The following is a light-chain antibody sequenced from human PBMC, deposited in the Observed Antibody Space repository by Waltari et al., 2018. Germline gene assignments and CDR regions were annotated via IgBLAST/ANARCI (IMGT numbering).Light chain of an antibody. V-gene: IGKV2-30*01. CDR2: KVS. Sequence: DFMMTQSPLSLPVTLGQPTSISCRSSQSLAYRDGSTLLNWLQQRPGQSPRRLIYKVSDRDSGVPDRFSGSGSGTNFTLKISRVEAGDVGVYYCMQNAHWPHTFGQGTKLEIK. J-gene: IGKJ2*01. CDR3: MQNAHWPHT. CDR1: QSLAYRDGSTL.